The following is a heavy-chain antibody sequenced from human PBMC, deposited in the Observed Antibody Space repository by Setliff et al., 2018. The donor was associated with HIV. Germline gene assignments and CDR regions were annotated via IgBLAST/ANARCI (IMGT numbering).Heavy chain of an antibody. CDR3: ARDVDHMMDV. V-gene: IGHV4-38-2*02. J-gene: IGHJ6*02. CDR1: GYSISSGYY. Sequence: SETLSLTCTVSGYSISSGYYWGWIRQPPGKGLEWIGSIYHSGSTYYNPSLKSRVTISVDTSKNQFSLKLTSVTAADTAVYYCARDVDHMMDVWGQGTTVTVSS. CDR2: IYHSGST.